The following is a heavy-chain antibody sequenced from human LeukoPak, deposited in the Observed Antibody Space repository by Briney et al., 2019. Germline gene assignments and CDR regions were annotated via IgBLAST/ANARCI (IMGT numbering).Heavy chain of an antibody. CDR1: GGSFSGYY. Sequence: ASETLSLTCAVYGGSFSGYYWSWIRQPPGKGLEWIGEINHSGSTNYNPSLKSRVTISVDTSKNQFSLKLSSVTAADTAVYYCARDLLWFGELYADYWGQGTLVTVSS. V-gene: IGHV4-34*01. CDR3: ARDLLWFGELYADY. D-gene: IGHD3-10*01. CDR2: INHSGST. J-gene: IGHJ4*02.